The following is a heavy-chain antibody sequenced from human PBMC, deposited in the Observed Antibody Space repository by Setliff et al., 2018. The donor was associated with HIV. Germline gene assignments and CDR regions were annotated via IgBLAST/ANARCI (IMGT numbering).Heavy chain of an antibody. CDR1: GITFSSYW. Sequence: PGGSLRLSCVASGITFSSYWMSWVRQAPGKGLEWVSAISGSGGSTYYADSVKGRFTISRDASKNTLYLQMNSLRAEDTAVYYCARTPFGVVVLYYFDYWGQGTLVTVSS. V-gene: IGHV3-23*01. CDR3: ARTPFGVVVLYYFDY. CDR2: ISGSGGST. D-gene: IGHD2-15*01. J-gene: IGHJ4*02.